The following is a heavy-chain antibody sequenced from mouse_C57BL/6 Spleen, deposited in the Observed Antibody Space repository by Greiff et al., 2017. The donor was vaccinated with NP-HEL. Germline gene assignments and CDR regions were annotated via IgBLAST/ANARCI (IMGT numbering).Heavy chain of an antibody. D-gene: IGHD3-2*02. Sequence: VQLQQSGAELVRPGASVKLSCTASGFNIKDYYMHWVKQRPEQGLEWIGRIDPEDGDTEYAPKFQGQATMTADTSSNPAYLQLSSLTSEDTAVYYCTTSAQASSYYAMDYWGQGTSVTVSS. V-gene: IGHV14-1*01. J-gene: IGHJ4*01. CDR1: GFNIKDYY. CDR3: TTSAQASSYYAMDY. CDR2: IDPEDGDT.